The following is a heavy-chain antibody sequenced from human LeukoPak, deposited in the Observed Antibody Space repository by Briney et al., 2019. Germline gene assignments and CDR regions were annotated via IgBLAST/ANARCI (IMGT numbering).Heavy chain of an antibody. CDR1: GYTFTGYY. D-gene: IGHD6-19*01. CDR2: INPNSGGT. CDR3: ARDWSGWLASNWFDP. Sequence: ASVKVSCKASGYTFTGYYMHWVRQAPGQGLEWMGWINPNSGGTNYAQKFQGRVTMTRDTSISTAYMELSRLRSDDTAVYYCARDWSGWLASNWFDPRGQGTLVTVSS. J-gene: IGHJ5*02. V-gene: IGHV1-2*02.